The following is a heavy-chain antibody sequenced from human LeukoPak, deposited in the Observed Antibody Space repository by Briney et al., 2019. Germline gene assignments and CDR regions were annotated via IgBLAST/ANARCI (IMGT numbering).Heavy chain of an antibody. J-gene: IGHJ4*02. V-gene: IGHV3-30*02. D-gene: IGHD3-16*01. CDR2: IRFDGTNK. Sequence: PGGSLRLSCAAFGFTFSSFGMHWVRQPPGKGLEWVAFIRFDGTNKLYEDSVKGRFTISRDNSKNTLYLEMNSLRSEDTAVYYCARGAPLGFPWGYWGQGTLVTASS. CDR3: ARGAPLGFPWGY. CDR1: GFTFSSFG.